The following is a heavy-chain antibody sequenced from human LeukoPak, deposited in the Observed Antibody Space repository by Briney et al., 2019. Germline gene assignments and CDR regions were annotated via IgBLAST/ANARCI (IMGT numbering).Heavy chain of an antibody. Sequence: PSETLSLTCTVSGGSISSYYWSWIRQPPGKGLEWIGYIYYSGSTNYNPSLKSRVTISVDTSKNQFSLKLSSVTAADTAVYYCARVESGSRWSGYSRAQYYFDYWGQGTLVTASS. CDR2: IYYSGST. V-gene: IGHV4-59*01. J-gene: IGHJ4*02. CDR1: GGSISSYY. D-gene: IGHD3-3*01. CDR3: ARVESGSRWSGYSRAQYYFDY.